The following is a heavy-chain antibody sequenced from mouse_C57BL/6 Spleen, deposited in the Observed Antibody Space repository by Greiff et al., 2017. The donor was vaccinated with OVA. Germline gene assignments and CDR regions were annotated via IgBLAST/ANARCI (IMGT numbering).Heavy chain of an antibody. D-gene: IGHD1-1*01. CDR1: GYTFTRSW. V-gene: IGHV1-55*01. Sequence: QVHVKQPGAELVKPGASVKMSCKASGYTFTRSWITWVKQRPGQGLEWIGDIYPGSGSTNYNEKFKSKATLTVDTSSSTAYMQLSSLTSEDSAVYYCANYYGSSRGWFAYWGQGTLVTVSA. CDR3: ANYYGSSRGWFAY. CDR2: IYPGSGST. J-gene: IGHJ3*01.